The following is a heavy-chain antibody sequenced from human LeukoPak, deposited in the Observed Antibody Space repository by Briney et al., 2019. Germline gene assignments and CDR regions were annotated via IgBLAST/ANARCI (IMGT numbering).Heavy chain of an antibody. CDR1: GFSVSDNY. CDR3: ATLARRVTTILDY. Sequence: GGSLRLSCVASGFSVSDNYMSWVRQAPGKGLEWVSVLYAGGSTYFADSVKGRFIISRDNSKNTLYLQMNSLRAEDTAVYYCATLARRVTTILDYWGQGTLVTVSS. V-gene: IGHV3-66*01. D-gene: IGHD2-21*02. CDR2: LYAGGST. J-gene: IGHJ4*02.